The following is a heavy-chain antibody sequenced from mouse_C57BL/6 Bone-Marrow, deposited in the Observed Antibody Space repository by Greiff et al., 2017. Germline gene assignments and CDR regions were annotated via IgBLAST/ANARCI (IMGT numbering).Heavy chain of an antibody. J-gene: IGHJ2*01. CDR2: IYPGDGDT. D-gene: IGHD1-1*01. V-gene: IGHV1-82*01. CDR1: GYAFSSSW. Sequence: QVQLQQSGPELVKPGASVKISCKASGYAFSSSWMNWVKQRPGKGLEWIGRIYPGDGDTNYNGKFKGKATLTADKSSSTAYMQLSSLTSEDSAVYFCARTPITTVVPCFDYWGQGTTLTVSS. CDR3: ARTPITTVVPCFDY.